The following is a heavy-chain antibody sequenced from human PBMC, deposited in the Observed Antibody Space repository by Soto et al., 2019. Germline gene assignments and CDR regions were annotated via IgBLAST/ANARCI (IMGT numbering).Heavy chain of an antibody. V-gene: IGHV4-34*01. CDR2: INHSGST. Sequence: QVQLQQWGAGLLKPSETLSLTCAVYGGSFSGYYWSWIRQPPGKGLEWIGEINHSGSTNYNPSLKSRVTISVDTSKNQFSLKLSSVPAADTAVYYCARGRLYYYDSSGGDDYWGQGTLVTVSS. CDR1: GGSFSGYY. D-gene: IGHD3-22*01. CDR3: ARGRLYYYDSSGGDDY. J-gene: IGHJ4*02.